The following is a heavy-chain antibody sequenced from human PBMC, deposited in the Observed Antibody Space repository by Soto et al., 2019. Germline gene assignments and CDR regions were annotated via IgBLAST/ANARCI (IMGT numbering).Heavy chain of an antibody. CDR1: GFTFSSYG. J-gene: IGHJ4*02. Sequence: QVQLVESGGGVVQPGRSLRLSCAASGFTFSSYGMHWVRQAPGKGLEWVAVISYDGSNKYYADSVKGRFTISRDNSKNTLYRQMNSLRAEDTAVYYCAKSLRWYPFDYWGQGTLVTVSS. D-gene: IGHD4-17*01. CDR2: ISYDGSNK. CDR3: AKSLRWYPFDY. V-gene: IGHV3-30*18.